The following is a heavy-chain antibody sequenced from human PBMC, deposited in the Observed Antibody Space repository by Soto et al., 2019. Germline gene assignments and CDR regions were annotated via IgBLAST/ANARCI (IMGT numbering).Heavy chain of an antibody. CDR1: GYSFSSYW. CDR2: IYPGDSDT. Sequence: GESLKISCKGSGYSFSSYWIGWVRQTPGKGLELMGIIYPGDSDTRYSPSFQGQVAISADKSISTAFLQWSSLKASDTAMYYCAIQGTDAEGFDYWGPGTLVTVSS. CDR3: AIQGTDAEGFDY. V-gene: IGHV5-51*01. J-gene: IGHJ4*02.